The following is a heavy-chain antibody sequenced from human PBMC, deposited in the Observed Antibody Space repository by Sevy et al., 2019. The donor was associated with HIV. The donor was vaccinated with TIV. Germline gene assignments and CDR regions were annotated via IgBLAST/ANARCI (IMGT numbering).Heavy chain of an antibody. CDR3: ANKRGYSHGPFDY. CDR1: GCSLSSSDSY. Sequence: SETLSPTCTVSGCSLSSSDSYWSWIRQPPGKGLEWLGYIHYTGGTYYNPFLKSRVAMSVDTSEEQFSLRLSFLTAADTALYYCANKRGYSHGPFDYWGQGILVTVSS. CDR2: IHYTGGT. J-gene: IGHJ4*02. D-gene: IGHD5-12*01. V-gene: IGHV4-30-4*01.